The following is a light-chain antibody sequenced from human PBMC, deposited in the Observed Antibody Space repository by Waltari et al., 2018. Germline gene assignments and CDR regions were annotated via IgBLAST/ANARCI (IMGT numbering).Light chain of an antibody. V-gene: IGKV1-33*01. CDR2: DAS. J-gene: IGKJ2*01. CDR3: EHYHSLPYT. Sequence: DIQLTQSPSSLSAAVGDRVTITCQATQDITTSLSWFQQKPRKAPQLLIYDASSLQAGVPSRFSGTGSGTAFSFTIASLQPEDSATYYCEHYHSLPYTFGRGTKLQIK. CDR1: QDITTS.